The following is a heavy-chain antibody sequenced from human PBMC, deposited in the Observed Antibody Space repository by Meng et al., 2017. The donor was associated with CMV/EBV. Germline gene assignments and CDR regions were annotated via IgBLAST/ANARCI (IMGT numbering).Heavy chain of an antibody. V-gene: IGHV4-31*02. CDR1: GGSISRGGYY. Sequence: SGGSISRGGYYWSWIRQHPGKGLEWIGYIYYSGSTYYNPSLKSRVTISVDTSKNQFSLKLSSVTAADTAVYYCARDTMVRGGVWFDPWGQGTLVTVSS. CDR3: ARDTMVRGGVWFDP. D-gene: IGHD3-10*01. CDR2: IYYSGST. J-gene: IGHJ5*02.